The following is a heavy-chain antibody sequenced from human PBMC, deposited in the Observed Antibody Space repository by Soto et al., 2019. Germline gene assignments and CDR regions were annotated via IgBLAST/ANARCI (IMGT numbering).Heavy chain of an antibody. CDR1: GFTFSNYA. Sequence: GGSLRLSCAASGFTFSNYAMNWVRQAPGKGLEWVSGISWNSGSIGYADSVKGRFTISRDNAKNSLYLQMNSLRAEDTALYYCAKDIFGVVVAPTQTYYYYGMDVWGQGTTVTVSS. V-gene: IGHV3-9*01. CDR2: ISWNSGSI. J-gene: IGHJ6*02. CDR3: AKDIFGVVVAPTQTYYYYGMDV. D-gene: IGHD2-15*01.